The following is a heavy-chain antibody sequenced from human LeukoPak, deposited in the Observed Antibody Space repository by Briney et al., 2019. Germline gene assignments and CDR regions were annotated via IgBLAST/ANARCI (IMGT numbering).Heavy chain of an antibody. Sequence: SVKVSCKASGGTFSSYAISWVRQAPGQGLEWMGGIIPILGTANYAQKFQGRVTITADESTSTAYMELSSLRSEDTAVYYCAREFPYQPLHPLDYWGQGTLVTVSS. J-gene: IGHJ4*02. V-gene: IGHV1-69*13. CDR2: IIPILGTA. D-gene: IGHD2-2*01. CDR1: GGTFSSYA. CDR3: AREFPYQPLHPLDY.